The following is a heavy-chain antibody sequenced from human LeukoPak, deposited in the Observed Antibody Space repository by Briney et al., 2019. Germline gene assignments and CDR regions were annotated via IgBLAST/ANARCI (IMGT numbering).Heavy chain of an antibody. D-gene: IGHD4-17*01. J-gene: IGHJ4*02. Sequence: AGTLTLSCAASRVIFSNYAMNWVRQPPGRGLQWVAGITGSGDSTYYADPAKGRFTISSDNSKNTLYLAMYSLRNEDTADYYGARDRYCDYSIDDWGQGILVTVSS. CDR1: RVIFSNYA. CDR3: ARDRYCDYSIDD. CDR2: ITGSGDST. V-gene: IGHV3-23*01.